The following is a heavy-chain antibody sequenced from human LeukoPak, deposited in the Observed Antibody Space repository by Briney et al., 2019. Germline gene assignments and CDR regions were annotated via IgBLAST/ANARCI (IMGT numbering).Heavy chain of an antibody. J-gene: IGHJ4*02. D-gene: IGHD4-17*01. Sequence: PGGSLRLSCAASGFTFSSYAMHWVRQAPGKGLEWVAVISYDGSNKYNADSVKGRFTISRDNSKNTLYLQMNSLRAEDTAVYYCARPNNYGDYDPYYFDYWGQGTLVTVSS. CDR2: ISYDGSNK. CDR3: ARPNNYGDYDPYYFDY. V-gene: IGHV3-30-3*01. CDR1: GFTFSSYA.